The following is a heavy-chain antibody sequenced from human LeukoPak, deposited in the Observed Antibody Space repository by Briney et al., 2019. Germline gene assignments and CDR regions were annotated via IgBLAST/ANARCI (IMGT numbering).Heavy chain of an antibody. J-gene: IGHJ4*02. Sequence: PSETLSLTCTVSGGSISSSSYYWGWIRQPPGKGLEWIGSIYYSGSTYYNPSLKSRVTISVDTSKNQFSLKLSSVTAADTAVYYCARGLLLWFGESDFDYWGQGTLVTVSS. D-gene: IGHD3-10*01. CDR3: ARGLLLWFGESDFDY. CDR2: IYYSGST. CDR1: GGSISSSSYY. V-gene: IGHV4-39*07.